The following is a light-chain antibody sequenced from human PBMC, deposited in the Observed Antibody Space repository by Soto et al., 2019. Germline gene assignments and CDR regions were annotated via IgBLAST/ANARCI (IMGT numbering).Light chain of an antibody. J-gene: IGLJ1*01. CDR3: SSYTSSSTL. CDR2: EVS. Sequence: QSALTQAACVSGSPGQSITISCAGTSRDVGSYNYVSWYQQHPGKAPKLMIYEVSNRPSGVSSRFSGSKSGNTASLTISGLQAEDEADYYCSSYTSSSTLFGTGTKVTVL. V-gene: IGLV2-14*01. CDR1: SRDVGSYNY.